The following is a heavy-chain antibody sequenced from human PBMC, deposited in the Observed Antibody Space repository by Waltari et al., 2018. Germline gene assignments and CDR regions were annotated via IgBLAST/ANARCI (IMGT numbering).Heavy chain of an antibody. CDR1: GFTFTRSA. J-gene: IGHJ3*02. V-gene: IGHV1-69*01. Sequence: QLVQSGPEVKKPGTPVKVSCKASGFTFTRSAMQWVRQARGQGLEWMGGIIPIFGTANYAQKFQGRVTITADESTSTAYMELSSLRSEDTAVYYCARGVGSGGDWDAFDIWGQGTMVTVSS. CDR3: ARGVGSGGDWDAFDI. D-gene: IGHD2-21*02. CDR2: IIPIFGTA.